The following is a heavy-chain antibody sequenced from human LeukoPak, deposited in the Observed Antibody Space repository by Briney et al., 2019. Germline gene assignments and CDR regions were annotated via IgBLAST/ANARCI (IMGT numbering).Heavy chain of an antibody. CDR2: IYTSSST. CDR1: GCSFSSYY. D-gene: IGHD3-10*01. Sequence: SETLSLTCTVSGCSFSSYYWSWIRQPAGKGLEWIGRIYTSSSTIYNPSLKSRVTMSVYTSKTQFSLKLSSVTTANTAVYYCARDWSYYGSGSYYNPNWFDPWGQGTLVTVSS. CDR3: ARDWSYYGSGSYYNPNWFDP. V-gene: IGHV4-4*07. J-gene: IGHJ5*02.